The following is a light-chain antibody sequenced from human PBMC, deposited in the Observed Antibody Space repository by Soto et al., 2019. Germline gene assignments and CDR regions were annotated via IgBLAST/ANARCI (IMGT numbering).Light chain of an antibody. J-gene: IGKJ4*01. Sequence: EIVLTQSPGTLSLSPGERATLSCRASQSVSSSYLAWYQQKPGQAPRLLIYGASSRATGIPDRFSGSGSVTDFTLTISRLEPEDFAVYYCQQYGSSTLTFGGGTKVQIK. V-gene: IGKV3-20*01. CDR2: GAS. CDR3: QQYGSSTLT. CDR1: QSVSSSY.